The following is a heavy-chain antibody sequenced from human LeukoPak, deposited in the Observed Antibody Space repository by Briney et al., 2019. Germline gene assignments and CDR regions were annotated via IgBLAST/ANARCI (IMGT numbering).Heavy chain of an antibody. Sequence: PGGSLRLSCPASGLTVSSNYMNWVRQAQGKGLEWVSIIYSGGSTYYADSARGRFTISRDNSKNTLYLQMNSLRAEDTAVYYCARGTGVQQLVYFDYWGQGTLVTVSS. CDR1: GLTVSSNY. CDR2: IYSGGST. J-gene: IGHJ4*02. CDR3: ARGTGVQQLVYFDY. V-gene: IGHV3-53*01. D-gene: IGHD6-13*01.